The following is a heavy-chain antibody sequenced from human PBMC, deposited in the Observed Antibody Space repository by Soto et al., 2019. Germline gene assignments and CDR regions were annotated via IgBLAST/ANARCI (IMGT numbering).Heavy chain of an antibody. Sequence: QVQLVQSGAEVKKPGASVKVSCKASGYTFTSYGISWVRQAPGQGLEWMGWISAYNGNTNYAQKLQGTVTMTTDPPTSTACMELRSLRADATAVYYCALPGYPIEDLDYWGQGTLVTVSS. CDR2: ISAYNGNT. CDR1: GYTFTSYG. D-gene: IGHD3-9*01. CDR3: ALPGYPIEDLDY. J-gene: IGHJ4*02. V-gene: IGHV1-18*01.